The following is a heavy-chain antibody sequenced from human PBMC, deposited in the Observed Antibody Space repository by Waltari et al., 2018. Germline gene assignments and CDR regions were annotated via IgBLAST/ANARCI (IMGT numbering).Heavy chain of an antibody. Sequence: QVQLQESGPGLVKPSETLSLTCAVSGYSISSGYYWGWIRQPPGKGLEWIGSIYHSGSTYYNPSLKSRVTISVDTSKNQFSLKLSSVTAADTAVYYCARHAAPKYYYGSGSYPVNWFDPWGQGTLVTVSS. CDR3: ARHAAPKYYYGSGSYPVNWFDP. V-gene: IGHV4-38-2*01. CDR1: GYSISSGYY. CDR2: IYHSGST. J-gene: IGHJ5*02. D-gene: IGHD3-10*01.